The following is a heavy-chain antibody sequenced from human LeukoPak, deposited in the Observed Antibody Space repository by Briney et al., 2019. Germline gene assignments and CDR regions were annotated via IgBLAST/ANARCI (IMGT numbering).Heavy chain of an antibody. CDR3: ARERLRGYSGYDWGYYYYGMDV. CDR2: ISSSGSTI. CDR1: GFTFSSYE. Sequence: PGGSLRLSCAASGFTFSSYEMNWVRQAPGKGLEWVSYISSSGSTIYYADPVKGRFTISRDNAKNSLYLQMNSLRAEDTAVYYCARERLRGYSGYDWGYYYYGMDVWGLGTTVTVSS. J-gene: IGHJ6*02. D-gene: IGHD5-12*01. V-gene: IGHV3-48*03.